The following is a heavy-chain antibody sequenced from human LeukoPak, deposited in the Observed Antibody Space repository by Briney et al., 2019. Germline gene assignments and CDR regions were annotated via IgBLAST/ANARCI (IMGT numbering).Heavy chain of an antibody. Sequence: DSVKVSCKASGYTFTSYYMHWVRQAPGQGLEWMGIINPSGGSTSYAQKFQGRVTMTRDTSTSTVYMELSSLRSEDTAVYYCARYPVTIFGVNYYMDVWGKGTTVTVSS. V-gene: IGHV1-46*01. CDR1: GYTFTSYY. CDR2: INPSGGST. D-gene: IGHD3-3*01. CDR3: ARYPVTIFGVNYYMDV. J-gene: IGHJ6*03.